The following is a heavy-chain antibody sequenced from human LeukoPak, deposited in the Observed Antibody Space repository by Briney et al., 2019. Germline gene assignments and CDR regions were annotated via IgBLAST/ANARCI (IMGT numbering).Heavy chain of an antibody. D-gene: IGHD3-22*01. CDR1: GGSISSSSYY. V-gene: IGHV4-39*01. J-gene: IGHJ6*04. CDR2: IYYSGST. Sequence: PSETLSLTCTVSGGSISSSSYYWGWIRKPPGKGLEWIGIIYYSGSTYYNPSLYSRVSISVDTSKNQFSLNLSSVTAADTAVYYCARHVDYFDGKNYYSMDVWGKGTTVTISS. CDR3: ARHVDYFDGKNYYSMDV.